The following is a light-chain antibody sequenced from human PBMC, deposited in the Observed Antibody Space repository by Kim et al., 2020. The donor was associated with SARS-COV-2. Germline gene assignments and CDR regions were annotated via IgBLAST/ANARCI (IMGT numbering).Light chain of an antibody. CDR2: AAS. CDR3: QLYNSYPPEIT. CDR1: EAIGNY. V-gene: IGKV1-16*02. J-gene: IGKJ5*01. Sequence: RATITRRASEAIGNYLAWCQEKPGKGPKSLIYAASGLQSGVPSKFSGSGSGTDFTLTISSLQPEDFTTYYCQLYNSYPPEITFGHGARRE.